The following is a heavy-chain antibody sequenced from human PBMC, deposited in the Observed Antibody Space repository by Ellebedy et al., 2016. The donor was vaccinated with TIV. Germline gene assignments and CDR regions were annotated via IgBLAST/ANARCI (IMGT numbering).Heavy chain of an antibody. CDR1: GYTFTSYG. V-gene: IGHV1-2*02. CDR3: ARSLEWLFGAFDI. D-gene: IGHD3-3*01. Sequence: ASVKVSCKASGYTFTSYGISWVRQAPGQGLEWMGWINPNSGGTNYAQKFQGRVTMTRDTSISTAYMELSRLKSDDTAVYYCARSLEWLFGAFDIWGQGTMVTVSS. CDR2: INPNSGGT. J-gene: IGHJ3*02.